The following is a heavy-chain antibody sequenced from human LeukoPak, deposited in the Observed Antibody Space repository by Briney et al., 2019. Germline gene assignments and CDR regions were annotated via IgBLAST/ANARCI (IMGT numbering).Heavy chain of an antibody. CDR2: IYTSGST. Sequence: SETLSLTCTVSGGSFSSYYWNRIRQSAGKGLEWIGRIYTSGSTNYNPSLKSRVTISVDTSKNQFSLKLRSVTAADTAVYYCARDFEHWGQGTLVTVSS. CDR3: ARDFEH. J-gene: IGHJ5*02. CDR1: GGSFSSYY. V-gene: IGHV4-4*07.